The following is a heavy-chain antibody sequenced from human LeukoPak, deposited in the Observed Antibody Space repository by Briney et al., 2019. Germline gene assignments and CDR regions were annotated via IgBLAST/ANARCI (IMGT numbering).Heavy chain of an antibody. CDR1: GGSFSGYY. J-gene: IGHJ5*02. CDR2: INHSGST. V-gene: IGHV4-34*01. CDR3: ARDLAHYDFWSGYYGFSTGGWFDP. D-gene: IGHD3-3*01. Sequence: SETLSLTCAVYGGSFSGYYWSWIRQPPGKGLEWIGEINHSGSTNYNPSLKSRVTISVDTSKNQFSLKLSSVTAVDTAVYYCARDLAHYDFWSGYYGFSTGGWFDPWGQGTLVTVSS.